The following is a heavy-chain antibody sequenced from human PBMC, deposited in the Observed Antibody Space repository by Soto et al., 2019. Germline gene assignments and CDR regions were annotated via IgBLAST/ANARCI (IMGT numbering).Heavy chain of an antibody. CDR3: GSSRVGRRWWADY. CDR1: GDSLNSDGHS. CDR2: IYYSLST. Sequence: SETLSLTCDVSGDSLNSDGHSWRWIRQPPRKGLKWIGYIYYSLSTHEPPSLTTRVTMSLDRSTTQSALRPKAATAADTAGSYCGSSRVGRRWWADYWCQGIQVTASS. V-gene: IGHV4-30-2*02. D-gene: IGHD2-15*01. J-gene: IGHJ4*02.